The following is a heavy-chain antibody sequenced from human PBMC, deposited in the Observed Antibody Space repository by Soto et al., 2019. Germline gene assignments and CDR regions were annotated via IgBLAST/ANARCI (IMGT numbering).Heavy chain of an antibody. D-gene: IGHD2-2*01. CDR3: ARSRGCSSTSCYEGEYLDY. V-gene: IGHV4-31*03. J-gene: IGHJ4*02. Sequence: QVQLQESGPGLVKPSQTLSLTCTVSGGSISNGAYYWNWIRQHPGRGLEWIGYIHYSGSTYYNPSLKSRLTMSVDTSKNQFSLNLSSVTAADTAVYYCARSRGCSSTSCYEGEYLDYWGQGNLVTV. CDR2: IHYSGST. CDR1: GGSISNGAYY.